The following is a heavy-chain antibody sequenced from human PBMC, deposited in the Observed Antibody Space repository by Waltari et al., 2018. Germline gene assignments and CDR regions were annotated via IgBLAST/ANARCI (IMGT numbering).Heavy chain of an antibody. V-gene: IGHV4-34*02. CDR3: ARGRSVKGGVIDDVAYGSHV. J-gene: IGHJ6*02. Sequence: QVQLKQWGTGLLRPSETLSLKCAVYGVTLTGYYWTWVRQSPGKGLEWIGEIDHRGVTNINRSLMSRVFMSVDTSDKQLSLKLGSVTAADTAVYYCARGRSVKGGVIDDVAYGSHVWGPGTTVTVSS. D-gene: IGHD3-16*01. CDR2: IDHRGVT. CDR1: GVTLTGYY.